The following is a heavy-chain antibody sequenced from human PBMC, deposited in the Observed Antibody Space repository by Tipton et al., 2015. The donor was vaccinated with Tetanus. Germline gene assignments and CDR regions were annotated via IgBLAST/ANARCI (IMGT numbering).Heavy chain of an antibody. D-gene: IGHD4-17*01. V-gene: IGHV3-15*01. CDR3: TTGTVFSTY. Sequence: SLRLSCAASGSTFSDAWMNWVRQAPGKGLEWVGRIKTKSEGGTTDYAAPVKGRFTISRDDSQNTLYLQMTSLKTEDTAVYYCTTGTVFSTYWGQGTLVTVSS. CDR1: GSTFSDAW. CDR2: IKTKSEGGTT. J-gene: IGHJ4*02.